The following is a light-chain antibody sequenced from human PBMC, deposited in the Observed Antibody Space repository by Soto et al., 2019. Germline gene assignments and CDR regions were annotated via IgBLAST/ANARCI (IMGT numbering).Light chain of an antibody. V-gene: IGLV2-14*01. CDR3: SSFTTSCTYG. Sequence: QSVLTQPASVSGSPGQAITISCTATSSDVGAYNFVSWYQQHPGTAPKLMIYEVSNRPSGVSSRFSGSKTGNTASLTISGLQADDEADYYCSSFTTSCTYGVGTGTKVT. CDR2: EVS. CDR1: SSDVGAYNF. J-gene: IGLJ1*01.